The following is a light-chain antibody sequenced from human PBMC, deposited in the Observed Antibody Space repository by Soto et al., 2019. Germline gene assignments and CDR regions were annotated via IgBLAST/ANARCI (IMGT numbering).Light chain of an antibody. CDR2: AAS. CDR1: QGISSY. V-gene: IGKV1-9*01. Sequence: DIQLTQSPSFLSASVGDRVTITCRASQGISSYLAWYQQKPWKAPKLLIYAASTLQSGVPSRFSGSGSGTAFTLTVSSLQPEDLATYYCQQLNSYPQNTFGQGTKLEIK. J-gene: IGKJ2*01. CDR3: QQLNSYPQNT.